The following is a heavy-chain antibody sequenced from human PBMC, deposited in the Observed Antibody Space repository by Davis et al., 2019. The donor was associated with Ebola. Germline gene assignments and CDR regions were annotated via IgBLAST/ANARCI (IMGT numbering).Heavy chain of an antibody. D-gene: IGHD1-26*01. CDR1: GHSISSGYY. CDR2: IYHSGST. Sequence: PSETPSLTCTVSGHSISSGYYWGWIRQPPGKGLEWIGSIYHSGSTYYNPSLKSRVTISVDTSKNQFSLKLSSVTAADTAVYYCARVGAGDAFDIWGQGTMVTVSS. V-gene: IGHV4-38-2*02. CDR3: ARVGAGDAFDI. J-gene: IGHJ3*02.